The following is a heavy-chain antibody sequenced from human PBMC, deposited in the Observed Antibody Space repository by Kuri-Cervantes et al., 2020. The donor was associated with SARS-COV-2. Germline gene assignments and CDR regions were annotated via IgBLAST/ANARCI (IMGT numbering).Heavy chain of an antibody. CDR2: ISYDGSNQ. D-gene: IGHD2-21*02. V-gene: IGHV3-30*03. CDR3: ARAVVVTAMPFGY. CDR1: GFTFGSYE. J-gene: IGHJ4*02. Sequence: GGSLRLSCAASGFTFGSYEMNWVRQAPGKGLGWVATISYDGSNQYYGDSVKGRFTFSRDNSKNRMYLQMDSLRSEDTAVYYCARAVVVTAMPFGYWGQGTLVTVSS.